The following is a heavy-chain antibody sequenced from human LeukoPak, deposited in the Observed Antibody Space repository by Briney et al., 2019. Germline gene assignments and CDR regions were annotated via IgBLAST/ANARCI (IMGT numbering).Heavy chain of an antibody. V-gene: IGHV3-30-3*01. CDR3: ASTKVGGSYSLYYYGMDV. CDR2: ISYGGSNK. D-gene: IGHD1-26*01. Sequence: GGSLRLSCAASGFTFSSYAMHWVRQAPGKGLEWVAVISYGGSNKYYADSVKGRFTISRDNSKNTLYLQMNSLRAEDTAVYYCASTKVGGSYSLYYYGMDVWGQGTTVTVSS. J-gene: IGHJ6*02. CDR1: GFTFSSYA.